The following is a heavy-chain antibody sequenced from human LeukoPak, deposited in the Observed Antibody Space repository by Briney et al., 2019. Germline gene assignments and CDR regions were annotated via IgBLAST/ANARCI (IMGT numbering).Heavy chain of an antibody. J-gene: IGHJ4*02. D-gene: IGHD6-19*01. CDR1: GFTFSSYA. CDR3: AKGFSAWSDN. V-gene: IGHV3-23*01. CDR2: ISGSGGST. Sequence: GGSLRLSCAASGFTFSSYAMSWVRQAPGKGLEWVSAISGSGGSTYYADSVKGRFTISRDNSKNMVSLEMKSLRAEDMAVYYCAKGFSAWSDNWGQGTLVTVSS.